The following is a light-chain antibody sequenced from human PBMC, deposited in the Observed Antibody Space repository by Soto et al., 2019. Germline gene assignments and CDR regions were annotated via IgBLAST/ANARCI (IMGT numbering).Light chain of an antibody. Sequence: QSVLTQPPSASGTPGQRVTISCSGSSSNIGSNYVYWYQQLPGTAPKLLIYRNNQRPSGVPDRFSGSKSGTSASLAISGLRSEDYADYYCAEWDYSLCGLVFVTGSIVT. J-gene: IGLJ1*01. V-gene: IGLV1-47*01. CDR3: AEWDYSLCGLV. CDR1: SSNIGSNY. CDR2: RNN.